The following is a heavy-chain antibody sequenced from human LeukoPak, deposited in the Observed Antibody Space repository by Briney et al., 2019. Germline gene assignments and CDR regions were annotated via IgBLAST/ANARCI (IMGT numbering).Heavy chain of an antibody. CDR3: ARDAGYCSGGSCYPGQFDY. J-gene: IGHJ4*02. V-gene: IGHV3-33*01. Sequence: GGSLRLTCAASGFTFSSYGMHWVRQAPGKGLEWVAVIWYDGSNKYYADSVKGRFTISRDNSKNTLYLQMNSLRAEDTAVYYCARDAGYCSGGSCYPGQFDYWGQGTLVTVSS. CDR2: IWYDGSNK. CDR1: GFTFSSYG. D-gene: IGHD2-15*01.